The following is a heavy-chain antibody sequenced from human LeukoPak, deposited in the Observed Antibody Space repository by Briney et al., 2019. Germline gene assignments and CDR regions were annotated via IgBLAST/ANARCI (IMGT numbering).Heavy chain of an antibody. CDR3: ARGNLEWLSLDY. D-gene: IGHD3-3*01. V-gene: IGHV4-31*03. CDR2: IYYSGST. CDR1: GGSIRTDGYY. Sequence: SETLSLTCTVSGGSIRTDGYYWSWLRQHPGKGLEWIVFIYYSGSTYYNPSLKSRVSISGDTSKNQFFLKLTSVTAADTAVYFCARGNLEWLSLDYWGQGTLVTVSS. J-gene: IGHJ4*02.